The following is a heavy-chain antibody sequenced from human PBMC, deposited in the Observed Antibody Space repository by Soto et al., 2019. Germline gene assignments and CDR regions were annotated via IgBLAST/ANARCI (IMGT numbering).Heavy chain of an antibody. V-gene: IGHV1-69*13. CDR2: IIPIFGTA. CDR1: GGTFSSYA. D-gene: IGHD3-22*01. CDR3: ARQAIFYDSSGYSAFDAYDI. Sequence: GASVKVSCKASGGTFSSYAISWVRQAPGQGLEWMGGIIPIFGTANYAQKFQGRVTITADESTSTAYMELSSLRSEDTAVYYCARQAIFYDSSGYSAFDAYDIWAQGKMVLVSS. J-gene: IGHJ3*02.